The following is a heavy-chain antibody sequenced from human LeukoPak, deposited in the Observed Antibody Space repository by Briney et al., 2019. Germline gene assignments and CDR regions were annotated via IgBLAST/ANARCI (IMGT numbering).Heavy chain of an antibody. CDR3: ARDLRNYFDY. J-gene: IGHJ4*02. Sequence: GGSLRLSCAASGFTFSSYAMHWVRQAPGKGLEWVAVISYDGSNKYYADSVKGRFTISRGNSKNTLYLQMNSLRAEDTAVYYCARDLRNYFDYWGQGTLVTVSS. V-gene: IGHV3-30-3*01. CDR2: ISYDGSNK. CDR1: GFTFSSYA. D-gene: IGHD4-17*01.